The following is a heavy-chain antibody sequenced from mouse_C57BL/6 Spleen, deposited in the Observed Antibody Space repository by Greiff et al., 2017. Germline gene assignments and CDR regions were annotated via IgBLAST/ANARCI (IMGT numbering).Heavy chain of an antibody. V-gene: IGHV14-4*01. CDR3: TSDSSGYIY. J-gene: IGHJ2*01. D-gene: IGHD3-2*02. CDR2: IDPENGDT. CDR1: GFNIKDDY. Sequence: EAQLQQSGAELVRPGASVKLSCTASGFNIKDDYMHWVKQRPEQGLEWIGWIDPENGDTEYASKFQGKATITADTSSNTAYLQLSSLTSEDTAVYYCTSDSSGYIYWGQGTTLTVSS.